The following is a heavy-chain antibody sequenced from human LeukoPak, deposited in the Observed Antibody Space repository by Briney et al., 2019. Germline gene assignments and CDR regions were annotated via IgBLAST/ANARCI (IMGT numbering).Heavy chain of an antibody. J-gene: IGHJ4*02. CDR1: GFNLSDYY. D-gene: IGHD2-2*01. CDR3: VREKDQEV. V-gene: IGHV3-11*05. CDR2: LSSSTSYT. Sequence: GGSLKLSCAVAGFNLSDYYMMWVRQAPGKGLEWIAYLSSSTSYTNYAASVEGRFIVSRDNANNLVYLQMHSLRVDDTATYYCVREKDQEVWGQGTLVIVSS.